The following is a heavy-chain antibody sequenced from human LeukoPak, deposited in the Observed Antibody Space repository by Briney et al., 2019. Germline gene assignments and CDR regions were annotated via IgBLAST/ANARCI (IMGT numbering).Heavy chain of an antibody. CDR3: ARLVGATSYYYYYYMDV. D-gene: IGHD1-26*01. CDR2: ISAYNGNT. Sequence: GASVKVSCKASGYTFTSYGISWVRQAPGQGLEWMGWISAYNGNTNYAQKLQGRVTMTTDTSTSTAYMELRSLRSDDTAMYYCARLVGATSYYYYYYMDVWGKGTTVTVSS. J-gene: IGHJ6*03. CDR1: GYTFTSYG. V-gene: IGHV1-18*01.